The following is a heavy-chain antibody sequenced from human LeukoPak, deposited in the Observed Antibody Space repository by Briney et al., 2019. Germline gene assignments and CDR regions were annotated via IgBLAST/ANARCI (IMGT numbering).Heavy chain of an antibody. CDR3: ARGGAPFDV. V-gene: IGHV1-18*01. Sequence: ASVKVSCKTSGYTFVTKPISWVRQAPGQGLEWMGWVNTYNGNINYTQRFQGRVSMTTHTSTCTVYMELRSLTFDDTAVYYCARGGAPFDVWGQGTMVTVSS. CDR1: GYTFVTKP. J-gene: IGHJ3*01. D-gene: IGHD3-16*01. CDR2: VNTYNGNI.